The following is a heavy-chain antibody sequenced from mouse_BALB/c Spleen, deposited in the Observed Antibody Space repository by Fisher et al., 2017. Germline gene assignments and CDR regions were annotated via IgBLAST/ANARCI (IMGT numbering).Heavy chain of an antibody. CDR3: ARGDY. Sequence: KFKGKATLTVDKSSSTAYMELRSLTSEDSAVYYCARGDYWGQGTSVTVSS. V-gene: IGHV1-26*01. J-gene: IGHJ4*01.